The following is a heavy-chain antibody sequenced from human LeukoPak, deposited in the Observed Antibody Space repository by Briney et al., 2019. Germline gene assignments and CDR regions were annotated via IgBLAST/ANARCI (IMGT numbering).Heavy chain of an antibody. D-gene: IGHD3-22*01. J-gene: IGHJ4*02. CDR2: IWYDGSNI. CDR1: GFTFSSYG. CDR3: ARAKNDYDSSGFASFDY. Sequence: SGGSLRLSCVASGFTFSSYGMHWVRQVPGKGLEWVAIIWYDGSNIHHVDSVKGRFTISRDNSKNTLYLQMNSLRAEDTAVYYCARAKNDYDSSGFASFDYWGQGALVTVSS. V-gene: IGHV3-33*01.